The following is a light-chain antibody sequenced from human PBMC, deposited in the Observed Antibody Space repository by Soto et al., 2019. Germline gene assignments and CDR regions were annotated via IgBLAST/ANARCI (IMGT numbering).Light chain of an antibody. CDR2: WAS. Sequence: IVMTQSPDSLTVSLGERATINCRSSHSLLHSSNHRNYLGWYQQKPGQPTKLLVYWASTRESGVPDRFTGSGSRTDFTVTMSSMQAEEASLYCCQKYYTDRLLTFGPVTKVEI. V-gene: IGKV4-1*01. CDR1: HSLLHSSNHRNY. CDR3: QKYYTDRLLT. J-gene: IGKJ3*01.